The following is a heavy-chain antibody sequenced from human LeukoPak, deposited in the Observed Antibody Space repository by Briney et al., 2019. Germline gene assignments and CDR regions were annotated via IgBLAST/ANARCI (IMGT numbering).Heavy chain of an antibody. Sequence: GRSLRLSCAASGFTFSRYGVHWVREAPGKGLEWVAVISYDGSNKYFADSVKGRLTISRDNSKNTLYLQMNSLRAEDTAVYYCAKDSLITMVRGVVVNYYGMDVWGKGTTVTVSS. CDR3: AKDSLITMVRGVVVNYYGMDV. CDR2: ISYDGSNK. J-gene: IGHJ6*04. V-gene: IGHV3-30*18. D-gene: IGHD3-10*01. CDR1: GFTFSRYG.